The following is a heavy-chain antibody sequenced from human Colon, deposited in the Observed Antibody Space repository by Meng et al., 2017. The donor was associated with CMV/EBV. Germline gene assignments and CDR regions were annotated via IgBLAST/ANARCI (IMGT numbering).Heavy chain of an antibody. CDR1: GFTFSNHA. CDR2: IYAGGRST. D-gene: IGHD3-3*01. V-gene: IGHV3-23*03. CDR3: AKGSLEWLYYGMDV. J-gene: IGHJ6*02. Sequence: GGSLRLSCAGSGFTFSNHAMSWVRQAPGKGLEWVSVIYAGGRSTYFADSVKGRLTISRDDSKNTLYLEMNSLRAEDTAVYYCAKGSLEWLYYGMDVWGQGTTVTVSS.